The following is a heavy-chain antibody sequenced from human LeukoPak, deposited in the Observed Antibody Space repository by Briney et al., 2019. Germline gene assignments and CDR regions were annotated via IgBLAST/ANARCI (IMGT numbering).Heavy chain of an antibody. J-gene: IGHJ4*02. V-gene: IGHV3-23*01. CDR1: GLTFSNYA. CDR2: ISGSGGYT. Sequence: PGGSLRLSCAASGLTFSNYAMTWVRQSPGKGLAWVSAISGSGGYTYYADSVKGRYTISRDNSKNTLYLQMNSLRVEDTAVYYCAKDVCRYNSGCLSFDYWGQGTLVTVSS. CDR3: AKDVCRYNSGCLSFDY. D-gene: IGHD6-19*01.